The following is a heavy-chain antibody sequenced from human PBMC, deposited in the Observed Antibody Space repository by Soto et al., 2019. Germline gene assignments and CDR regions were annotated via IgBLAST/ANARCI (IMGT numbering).Heavy chain of an antibody. CDR1: GFTFSNYG. V-gene: IGHV3-33*01. CDR3: ARDHYGEY. J-gene: IGHJ4*02. Sequence: QVQLVESGGGVVQPGRSLRLSCAASGFTFSNYGMHWVRQAPGKGLEWVAVIRYDGSNQFYADSVKGRFTISRDNSKNTLYLQMNSLRAEDTAIYYRARDHYGEYWGQGTLVTVSS. D-gene: IGHD4-17*01. CDR2: IRYDGSNQ.